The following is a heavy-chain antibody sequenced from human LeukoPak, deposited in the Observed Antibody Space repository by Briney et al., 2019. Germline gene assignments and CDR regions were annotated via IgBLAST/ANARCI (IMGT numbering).Heavy chain of an antibody. CDR1: GFTFSSYA. J-gene: IGHJ1*01. CDR2: INSVGSRT. D-gene: IGHD2-21*01. Sequence: GGSLRLSCAASGFTFSSYAMTWVRQAPGKGLVWVSRINSVGSRTDYADSVKGRFTISRDNSKNTLYLQMNSLRAEDTAVYYCAKDTLRWARAPAEYFQHWGQGTLVTVSS. CDR3: AKDTLRWARAPAEYFQH. V-gene: IGHV3-23*01.